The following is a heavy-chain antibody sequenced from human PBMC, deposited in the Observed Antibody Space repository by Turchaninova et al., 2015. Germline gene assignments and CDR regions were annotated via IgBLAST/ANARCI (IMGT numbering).Heavy chain of an antibody. CDR2: ISTYNGDT. Sequence: QVQLVQSGAEVKRPGASVQVACEGSGYTFTEFGIKWVRLAPGQGPEWMGWISTYNGDTHTAQKFHGRVTMTRETSTATAYMELRSLTSDDTAVYYCARFMSSSYGMDVWGRGTTITVSS. J-gene: IGHJ6*02. CDR1: GYTFTEFG. V-gene: IGHV1-18*04. D-gene: IGHD3-16*02. CDR3: ARFMSSSYGMDV.